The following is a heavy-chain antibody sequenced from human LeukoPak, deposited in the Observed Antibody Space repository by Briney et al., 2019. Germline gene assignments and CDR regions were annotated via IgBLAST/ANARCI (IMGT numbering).Heavy chain of an antibody. Sequence: PSETLSLTCTVSGGSVTYTNYYWGWIRQPPGKGLQWIGVIYYNGKTYYNPSLKSRVAVAVDTSKNQFSLKLSSVTAADTAVYYCARGWSGYWGRGTLVTVSS. CDR1: GGSVTYTNYY. J-gene: IGHJ4*02. CDR3: ARGWSGY. CDR2: IYYNGKT. V-gene: IGHV4-39*01. D-gene: IGHD6-19*01.